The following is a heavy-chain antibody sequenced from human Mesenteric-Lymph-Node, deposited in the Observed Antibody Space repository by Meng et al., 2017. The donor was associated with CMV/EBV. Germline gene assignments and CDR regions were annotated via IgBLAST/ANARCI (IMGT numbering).Heavy chain of an antibody. CDR2: ISGSSNTI. J-gene: IGHJ4*02. V-gene: IGHV3-11*01. CDR3: VIAEYGDYAGY. D-gene: IGHD4-17*01. Sequence: GGSLRLSCATSGFVMRDYYLAWIRQAPGKGLEWISYISGSSNTIYYADSVKGRFTTSRDNAMRSLNLQMNSLRAEDTAVYYCVIAEYGDYAGYWGQGTLVTVSS. CDR1: GFVMRDYY.